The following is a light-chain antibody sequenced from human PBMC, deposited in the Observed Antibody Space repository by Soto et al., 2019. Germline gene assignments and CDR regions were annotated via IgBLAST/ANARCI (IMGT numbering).Light chain of an antibody. J-gene: IGKJ1*01. CDR2: DAS. Sequence: DIQMTQSPSTLSASIGDRVTITCRASQSISSWLAWYQQKPGKAPKLLIYDASSLESGVPSRFSGSGSGTEYSITISSLQPADFAAYYCHQYNSYSPLTFGQGTKVEIK. V-gene: IGKV1-5*01. CDR1: QSISSW. CDR3: HQYNSYSPLT.